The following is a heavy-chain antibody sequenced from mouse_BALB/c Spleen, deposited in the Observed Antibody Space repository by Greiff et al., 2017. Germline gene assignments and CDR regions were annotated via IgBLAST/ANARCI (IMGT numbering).Heavy chain of an antibody. D-gene: IGHD1-1*01. CDR1: GYAFTNYL. CDR3: ARYGNYAMDY. CDR2: INPGSGGT. Sequence: VHLVESGAELVRPGTSVKVSCKASGYAFTNYLIEWVKQRPGQGLEWIGVINPGSGGTNYNEKFKGKATLTADKSSSTAYMQLSSLTSDDSAVYFCARYGNYAMDYWGQGTSVTVSS. J-gene: IGHJ4*01. V-gene: IGHV1-54*01.